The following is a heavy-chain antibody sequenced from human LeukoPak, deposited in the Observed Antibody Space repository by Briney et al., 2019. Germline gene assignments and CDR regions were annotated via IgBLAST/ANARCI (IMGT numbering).Heavy chain of an antibody. Sequence: GGSLRLSCAASGFTFSSYGMHWVRQAPGKGLEWVAVISYDGSNKCYADSVKGRFTISRDNSKNTLYLQMNSLRAEDTAVYYCAKAFDSISPLDYWGQGTLVTVSS. CDR3: AKAFDSISPLDY. D-gene: IGHD4-11*01. CDR1: GFTFSSYG. V-gene: IGHV3-30*18. CDR2: ISYDGSNK. J-gene: IGHJ4*02.